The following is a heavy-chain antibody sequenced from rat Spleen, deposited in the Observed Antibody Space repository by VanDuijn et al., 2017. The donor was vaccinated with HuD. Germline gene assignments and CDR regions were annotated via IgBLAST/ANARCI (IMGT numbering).Heavy chain of an antibody. CDR1: GFTFSHYG. D-gene: IGHD1-9*01. Sequence: EVQLVESGGDLVQPGRSLKLTCAASGFTFSHYGMAWVRQAPTKGLEWVATLSYDGHTTYYRDSVKGRFTISRDNAKSTLYLQMDSLRSEDTATYYCTTGDYGYTRLFAYWGQGTLVTVSS. V-gene: IGHV5-29*01. CDR2: LSYDGHTT. CDR3: TTGDYGYTRLFAY. J-gene: IGHJ3*01.